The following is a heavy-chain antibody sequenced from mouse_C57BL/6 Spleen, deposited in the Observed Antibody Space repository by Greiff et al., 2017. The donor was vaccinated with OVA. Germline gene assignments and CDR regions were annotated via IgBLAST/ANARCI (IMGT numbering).Heavy chain of an antibody. Sequence: QVQLQQPGAELVMPGASVKLSCKASGYTFTSYWMHWVKQRPGQGLEWIGEIDPSDSYTNYNQKFKGKSTLTVDKSSSTAYMQLSSLTSEDSAVYYCARLGYDGYWGQGTTLTVSS. D-gene: IGHD2-3*01. CDR3: ARLGYDGY. V-gene: IGHV1-69*01. J-gene: IGHJ2*01. CDR2: IDPSDSYT. CDR1: GYTFTSYW.